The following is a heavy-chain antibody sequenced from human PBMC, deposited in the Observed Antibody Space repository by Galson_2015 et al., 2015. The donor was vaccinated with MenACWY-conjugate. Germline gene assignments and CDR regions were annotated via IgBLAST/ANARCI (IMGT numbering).Heavy chain of an antibody. V-gene: IGHV3-30*04. CDR1: GFTFSSYA. D-gene: IGHD7-27*01. CDR2: ISYDGSNK. CDR3: ARGLGYCDF. J-gene: IGHJ4*02. Sequence: SLRLSCAASGFTFSSYAMHWVRQAPGKGLEWVAVISYDGSNKYYADSVKGRFTISRDNSKNTLYLQMNSLRAEDTAVYYCARGLGYCDFWGQGTLVTVSS.